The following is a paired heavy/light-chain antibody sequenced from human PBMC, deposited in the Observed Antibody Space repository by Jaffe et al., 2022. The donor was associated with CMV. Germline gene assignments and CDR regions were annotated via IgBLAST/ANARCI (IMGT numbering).Light chain of an antibody. CDR1: SLRSYY. Sequence: SSELTQDPAVSVALGQTVRITCQGDSLRSYYASWYQQKPGQAPVLVIYGKNNRPSGIPDRFSGSSSGNTASLTITGAQAEDEADYYCNSRDSSGNYVVFGGGTKLTVL. J-gene: IGLJ2*01. CDR2: GKN. CDR3: NSRDSSGNYVV. V-gene: IGLV3-19*01.
Heavy chain of an antibody. Sequence: QVQLQQWGAGLLKPSETLSLTCAVYGGSFSGYYWSWIRQPPGKGLEWIGEINHSGSTNYNPSLKSRVTISVDTSKNQFSLKLSSVTAADTAVYYCARGLPDGSWPQLYYYYYMDVWGKGTTVTVSS. V-gene: IGHV4-34*01. D-gene: IGHD6-13*01. J-gene: IGHJ6*03. CDR2: INHSGST. CDR3: ARGLPDGSWPQLYYYYYMDV. CDR1: GGSFSGYY.